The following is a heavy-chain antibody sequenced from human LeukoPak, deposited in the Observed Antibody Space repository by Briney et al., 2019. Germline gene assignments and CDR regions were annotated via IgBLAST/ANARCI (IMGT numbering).Heavy chain of an antibody. CDR1: GFTFSTYS. V-gene: IGHV3-48*02. Sequence: GGSLRLFCAASGFTFSTYSMNWVRQAPGKGLEWVSYISGMSSLIYYADSVKGRFTISRDNAKNSLCLQMNSLRDEDTAVYYCVRDQFFSFDYWGQGTLVTVSS. D-gene: IGHD3-3*01. CDR3: VRDQFFSFDY. J-gene: IGHJ4*02. CDR2: ISGMSSLI.